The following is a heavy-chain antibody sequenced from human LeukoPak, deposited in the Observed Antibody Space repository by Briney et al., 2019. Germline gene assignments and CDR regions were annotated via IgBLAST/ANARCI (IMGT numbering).Heavy chain of an antibody. J-gene: IGHJ4*02. V-gene: IGHV3-30*03. D-gene: IGHD6-13*01. CDR2: ISYDGSNK. Sequence: GGSLRLSCVASGFTFSSYGMHWVRQAPGKGLEWVAVISYDGSNKYYADSVKGRFTISRDNSKNTLYLQMNSLRAEDTAVYYCARGSIAAAGGRFDYWGQGTLVTVSS. CDR3: ARGSIAAAGGRFDY. CDR1: GFTFSSYG.